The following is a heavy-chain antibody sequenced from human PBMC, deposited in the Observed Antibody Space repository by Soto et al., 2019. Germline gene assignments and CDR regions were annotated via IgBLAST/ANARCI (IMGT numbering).Heavy chain of an antibody. J-gene: IGHJ4*02. CDR1: GGAINSRSYY. Sequence: LSLTCTVSGGAINSRSYYWGWIRQSPGKGLEWIGSIYYSGSTYYNPSLKSRVAMSVDTSKNQFSLKLRSVSAADTAVYYCARQRTSVLTQAYFDDWGQGSLVTVSS. CDR2: IYYSGST. CDR3: ARQRTSVLTQAYFDD. D-gene: IGHD2-21*02. V-gene: IGHV4-39*01.